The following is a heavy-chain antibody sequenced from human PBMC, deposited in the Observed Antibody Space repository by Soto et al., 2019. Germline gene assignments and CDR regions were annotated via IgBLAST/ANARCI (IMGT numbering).Heavy chain of an antibody. Sequence: SETLSLTCAVNGGSFSDYYWTWVRQPPGKGLEWIGEISHSGSTSYYPSLKSRVTISIGTSKNQFSLKLSSVSAADTAMYYCARGLQRRFGGYKGLGYHGMDVWGQGTTVTVSS. J-gene: IGHJ6*02. D-gene: IGHD5-12*01. V-gene: IGHV4-34*01. CDR3: ARGLQRRFGGYKGLGYHGMDV. CDR1: GGSFSDYY. CDR2: ISHSGST.